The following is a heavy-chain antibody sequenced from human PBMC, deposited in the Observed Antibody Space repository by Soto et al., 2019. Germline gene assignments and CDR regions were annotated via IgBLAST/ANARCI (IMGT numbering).Heavy chain of an antibody. CDR1: GFTFSIYG. D-gene: IGHD1-26*01. CDR3: ARDRRLYYSDAFDI. Sequence: QVQLVESGGGVVQPGRSLRLSCAASGFTFSIYGMHWVRHAPGKGLEWVAMISFDGSEKYYTASVKGRFHISRDSSKNTMYPQMDSLRVEDTAVYYCARDRRLYYSDAFDIWGQGTTVTVSS. CDR2: ISFDGSEK. J-gene: IGHJ3*02. V-gene: IGHV3-30*03.